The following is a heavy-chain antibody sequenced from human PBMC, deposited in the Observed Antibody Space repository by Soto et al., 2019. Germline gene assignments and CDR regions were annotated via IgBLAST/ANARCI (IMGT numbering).Heavy chain of an antibody. CDR2: ISAYKGNT. V-gene: IGHV1-18*01. D-gene: IGHD3-10*01. CDR3: ASRAPPMDV. Sequence: QVQLVQSGAEVKKPGASVKVSCKASGYTFTSYGISWVRQAPGQGLEWMGWISAYKGNTKYAQKLQGTVTLTSDTSTSTAYMELRRLRSVDTGVYYFASRAPPMDVWGQGPTVPFSS. J-gene: IGHJ6*02. CDR1: GYTFTSYG.